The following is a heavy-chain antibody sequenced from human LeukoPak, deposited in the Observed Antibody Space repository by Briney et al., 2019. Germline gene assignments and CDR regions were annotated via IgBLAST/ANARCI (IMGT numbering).Heavy chain of an antibody. CDR3: ARARQVASYNYYYYYMDV. CDR1: GYTFTCYG. CDR2: MNPNSGNT. Sequence: GASVKVSFKASGYTFTCYGINWVRQATGQGLEWMGWMNPNSGNTEYAQKFLGRVTMTRDPSISTAYMELSSLRSEETAVYYGARARQVASYNYYYYYMDVWGKGTTVTVSS. J-gene: IGHJ6*03. V-gene: IGHV1-8*02.